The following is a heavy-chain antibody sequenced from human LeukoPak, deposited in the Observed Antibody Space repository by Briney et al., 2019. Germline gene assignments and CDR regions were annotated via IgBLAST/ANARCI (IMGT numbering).Heavy chain of an antibody. J-gene: IGHJ4*02. D-gene: IGHD1-26*01. Sequence: GGSLRLSCAASGFTFSSYSMNWVRRAPGKGLEWVSYISSSSTIYYADSVKGRFTISRDNAKNSLYLQMNSLRAEDTAVYYCARDGIVGATSFDYWGQGTLVTVSS. CDR2: ISSSSTI. CDR3: ARDGIVGATSFDY. V-gene: IGHV3-48*01. CDR1: GFTFSSYS.